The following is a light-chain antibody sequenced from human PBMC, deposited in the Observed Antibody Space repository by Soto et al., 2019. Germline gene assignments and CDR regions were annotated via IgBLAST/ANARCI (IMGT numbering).Light chain of an antibody. J-gene: IGKJ1*01. CDR2: DAS. CDR1: QSVSNN. CDR3: QQYNKWPPWT. V-gene: IGKV3-15*01. Sequence: EIVMTQSPATLSVSPGERATLSCRASQSVSNNLAWYQQKPGQAPRLLIYDASTRATGIPAKFSGSGSGIEFTLTISGLQSEDFAVYYCQQYNKWPPWTFGQGTKVEIK.